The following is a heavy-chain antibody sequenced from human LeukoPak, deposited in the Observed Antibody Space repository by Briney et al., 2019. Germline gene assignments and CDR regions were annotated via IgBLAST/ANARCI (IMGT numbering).Heavy chain of an antibody. J-gene: IGHJ4*02. CDR1: GGSISSSSYF. Sequence: PSETLSLTCTVSGGSISSSSYFWGWIRQPPGKGLEWIGSIYYSGSTYYNPSLKSRVTMSVDTSKNQFSLKLSSVTAADTAVYYCARVPYGSGSYRFDYWGQGTLVTVSS. D-gene: IGHD3-10*01. CDR3: ARVPYGSGSYRFDY. CDR2: IYYSGST. V-gene: IGHV4-39*07.